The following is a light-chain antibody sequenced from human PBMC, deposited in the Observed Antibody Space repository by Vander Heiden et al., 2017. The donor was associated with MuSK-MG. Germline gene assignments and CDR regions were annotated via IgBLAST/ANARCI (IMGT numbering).Light chain of an antibody. CDR1: RSDVGAYNL. CDR3: CSYAGSNNLV. J-gene: IGLJ3*02. Sequence: QSALTQPASVSGSPGQSITISCTGTRSDVGAYNLVSWYRQHPGEAPKVMIYEVTKRPSGISNRFSGSRSGNTASLTISGLLAEDEADYYCCSYAGSNNLVFGGGTKLTIL. CDR2: EVT. V-gene: IGLV2-23*02.